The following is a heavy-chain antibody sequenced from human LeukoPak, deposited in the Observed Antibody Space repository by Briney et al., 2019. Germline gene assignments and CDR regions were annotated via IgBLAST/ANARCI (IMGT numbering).Heavy chain of an antibody. CDR1: GGSISSGGYY. V-gene: IGHV4-30-2*03. D-gene: IGHD6-19*01. CDR3: ARQIGVAVADYYFDF. J-gene: IGHJ4*02. CDR2: IYYSGTT. Sequence: PSQTLSLTCTVSGGSISSGGYYWSWIRQPPGKGLEWIGSIYYSGTTYNNPSLKSRVTISVDRSRNQFSLKLTSVTAADTAVYYCARQIGVAVADYYFDFWGQGTLVTVSS.